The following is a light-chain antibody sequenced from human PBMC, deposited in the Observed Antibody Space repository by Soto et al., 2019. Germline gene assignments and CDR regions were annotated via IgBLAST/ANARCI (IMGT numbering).Light chain of an antibody. CDR2: DVT. CDR3: CSYAGRFTWV. Sequence: QSALTQPRSVSGSPGQSVTISCTGTSSDIGLYNYVSWYRQHPDRAPKLMIYDVTKRPSGVPDRFSGSKSDNTASLTISGLQSEDEADYYCCSYAGRFTWVFGGGTKVTVL. J-gene: IGLJ3*02. CDR1: SSDIGLYNY. V-gene: IGLV2-11*01.